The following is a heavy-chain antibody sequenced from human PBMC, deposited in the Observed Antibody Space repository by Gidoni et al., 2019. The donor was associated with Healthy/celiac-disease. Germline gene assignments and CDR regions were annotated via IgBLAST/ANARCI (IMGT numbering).Heavy chain of an antibody. D-gene: IGHD2-15*01. Sequence: QPQLQASGPGLVKPSETLSLTCPVPGGSTSSSSYYWGWLRQPPGKGLEWIGSIYYSGSTYYNPSLKSRVTISVDTSKNQFSLKLSSVTAADTAVYYCARGRGYCSGGSCYFRLLYYFDYWGQGTLVTVSS. CDR1: GGSTSSSSYY. CDR2: IYYSGST. J-gene: IGHJ4*02. CDR3: ARGRGYCSGGSCYFRLLYYFDY. V-gene: IGHV4-39*07.